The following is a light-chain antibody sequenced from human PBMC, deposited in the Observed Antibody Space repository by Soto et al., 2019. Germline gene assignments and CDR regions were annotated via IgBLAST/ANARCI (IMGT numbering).Light chain of an antibody. CDR2: GAS. CDR1: QSVSSSY. CDR3: QQYGSSPPWT. V-gene: IGKV3-20*01. J-gene: IGKJ1*01. Sequence: EIVLTQSPGTLSLSPGERATLSCRASQSVSSSYLAWFQQKPGQAPRRLIYGASSRATGIPTRFSGSGSGTDFTLTISRLEPEDFAVYYCQQYGSSPPWTFGQGTKVEIK.